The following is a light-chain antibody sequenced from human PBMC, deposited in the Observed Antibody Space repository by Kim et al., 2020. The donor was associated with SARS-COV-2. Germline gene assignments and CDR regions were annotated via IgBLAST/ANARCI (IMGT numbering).Light chain of an antibody. J-gene: IGLJ2*01. Sequence: VALGQTVSIPCQGDSRRSYYATWYQQKPGQAPILVIYGKNNRPSGIPDRFSGSSSGNTASLTITGTQAGDEADYYCNSRDSNDNVVFGGGTKLTVL. CDR2: GKN. CDR3: NSRDSNDNVV. V-gene: IGLV3-19*01. CDR1: SRRSYY.